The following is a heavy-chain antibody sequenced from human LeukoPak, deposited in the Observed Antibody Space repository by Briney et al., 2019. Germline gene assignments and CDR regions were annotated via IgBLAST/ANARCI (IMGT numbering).Heavy chain of an antibody. CDR2: ILTSGST. CDR1: GGSMRNYY. Sequence: SETLSLTCFVSGGSMRNYYWNWIRQSAGQGLEWIGRILTSGSTNYNPSLKSRVTLSVDTSKNQFSLKMTSVTAADTALYYCARDRGTSGFKTEFFQLWGQGTLVTVSS. D-gene: IGHD6-19*01. J-gene: IGHJ1*01. V-gene: IGHV4-4*07. CDR3: ARDRGTSGFKTEFFQL.